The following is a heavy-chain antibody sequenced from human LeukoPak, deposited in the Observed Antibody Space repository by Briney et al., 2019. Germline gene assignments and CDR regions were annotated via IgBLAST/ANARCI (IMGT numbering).Heavy chain of an antibody. D-gene: IGHD3-3*01. CDR2: VSWDGGGT. Sequence: GGSLRLSCAASGFLFDDFTMHWVRQSPGKGLEWLSVVSWDGGGTYYADSVKGRFTISRDNSKNSVYLVMNSLTTEDSALYYCAKGGKTIFGVSPYYFYSMDVWGKGTTVTVSS. CDR3: AKGGKTIFGVSPYYFYSMDV. CDR1: GFLFDDFT. V-gene: IGHV3-43*01. J-gene: IGHJ6*03.